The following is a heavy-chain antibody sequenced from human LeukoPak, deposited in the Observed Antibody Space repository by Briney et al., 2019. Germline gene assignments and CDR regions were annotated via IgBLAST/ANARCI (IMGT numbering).Heavy chain of an antibody. J-gene: IGHJ4*02. D-gene: IGHD3-22*01. Sequence: GGSLRLSCAASGFIFSTYDMHWVRQAPGKGLEWVAFMRYDGTSKYYADSVKGRFTISNDNAKKSLYLRMNSLRAEDTAVYYCARGRYDSRIFDYWGQGTLVTVSS. V-gene: IGHV3-30*02. CDR2: MRYDGTSK. CDR1: GFIFSTYD. CDR3: ARGRYDSRIFDY.